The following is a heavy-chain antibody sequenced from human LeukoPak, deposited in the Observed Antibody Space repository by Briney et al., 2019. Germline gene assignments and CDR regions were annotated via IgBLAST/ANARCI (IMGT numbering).Heavy chain of an antibody. CDR3: ARDKYGGNSNAFEI. V-gene: IGHV3-74*01. D-gene: IGHD4-23*01. Sequence: GGSLRLSCAASGFTFSSYWMHWVRQVPGKGLVWVSRIATDGSSTTYADYVRGRFTISRDNAENTLYLQMNSLRAEDTAVYYCARDKYGGNSNAFEIWGQGTLVTVSS. J-gene: IGHJ3*02. CDR1: GFTFSSYW. CDR2: IATDGSST.